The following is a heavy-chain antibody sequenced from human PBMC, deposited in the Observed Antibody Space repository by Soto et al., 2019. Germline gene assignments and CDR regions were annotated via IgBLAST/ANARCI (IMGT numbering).Heavy chain of an antibody. Sequence: SETLSLTCTVSGGSISSSSYYWGWIRQPPGKGLEWIGSIYYSGSTYYNPSLKSRVTISVDTSKNQFSLKLSSVTAADTAVYYCARAKSGDRDAFDIWGQGTMVTVSS. CDR3: ARAKSGDRDAFDI. CDR2: IYYSGST. J-gene: IGHJ3*02. V-gene: IGHV4-39*07. D-gene: IGHD3-10*01. CDR1: GGSISSSSYY.